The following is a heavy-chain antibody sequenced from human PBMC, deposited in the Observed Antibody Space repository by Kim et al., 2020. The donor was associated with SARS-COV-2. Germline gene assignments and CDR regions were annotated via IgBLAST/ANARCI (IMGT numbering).Heavy chain of an antibody. V-gene: IGHV3-48*02. CDR3: ARDEITIAGTVVKRVDY. Sequence: VKGRFTNTRDNGKNSLYLQMNSLRDEDTAVYYCARDEITIAGTVVKRVDYWGQGTLVTVSS. J-gene: IGHJ4*02. D-gene: IGHD5-12*01.